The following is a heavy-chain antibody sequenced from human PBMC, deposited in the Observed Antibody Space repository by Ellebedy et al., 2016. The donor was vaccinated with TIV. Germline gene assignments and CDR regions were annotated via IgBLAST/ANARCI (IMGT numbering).Heavy chain of an antibody. J-gene: IGHJ2*01. V-gene: IGHV4-59*01. Sequence: MPSETLSLTCTVSGASINSYWNWLRPPPGRGLEYIGYVYYSWKTNYSPSLKDRVTISLDTAKSQFSLNLNSVTAADTAVYYCARKSLSNWSFDLWGRGTLVTVSS. CDR2: VYYSWKT. CDR3: ARKSLSNWSFDL. CDR1: GASINSY.